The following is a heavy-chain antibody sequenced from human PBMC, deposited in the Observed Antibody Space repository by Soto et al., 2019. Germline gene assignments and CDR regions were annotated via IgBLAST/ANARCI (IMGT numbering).Heavy chain of an antibody. CDR2: IYYSGST. J-gene: IGHJ5*02. D-gene: IGHD2-2*01. CDR3: ARHRNYCSSTSCYLGFDP. CDR1: GCSISSYY. V-gene: IGHV4-59*08. Sequence: SETLSLTCTVSGCSISSYYWSWIRQPPGKGLEWIGYIYYSGSTNYNPSLKSRVTISVDTSKNQFSLKLSSVTAADTAVYYCARHRNYCSSTSCYLGFDPWGQGTLVTVSS.